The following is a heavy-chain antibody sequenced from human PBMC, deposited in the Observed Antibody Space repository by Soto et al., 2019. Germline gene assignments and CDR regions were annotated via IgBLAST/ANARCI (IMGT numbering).Heavy chain of an antibody. CDR1: GDSVSSDSAA. Sequence: QVQLQQSGPGLLRPSQTLSLTCAISGDSVSSDSAAWNWIRQSPSRGLEWLGRAYYRSKWFDDYALSVKSRITITPDTSRNQLSLQLNSVTPEDTAVYYCARVRYCRGGSCYYGMDVWGQGTTVTVSS. J-gene: IGHJ6*02. CDR2: AYYRSKWFD. CDR3: ARVRYCRGGSCYYGMDV. D-gene: IGHD2-15*01. V-gene: IGHV6-1*01.